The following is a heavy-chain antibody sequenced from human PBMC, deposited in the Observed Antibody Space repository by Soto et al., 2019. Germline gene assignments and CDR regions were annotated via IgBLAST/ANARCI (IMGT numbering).Heavy chain of an antibody. Sequence: EVQLVESGGGLVQPGGSLTLSCATSGFTFSDSAVHWVRLASGKGLEWVGRIRSKTKNYTTTYSTSVRGRFTISRDDSKKMAYLQMDSLQTEDTAVYFCTRWLSGDYTHFDYWGQGTLVTVSS. V-gene: IGHV3-73*01. CDR2: IRSKTKNYTT. J-gene: IGHJ4*02. CDR1: GFTFSDSA. CDR3: TRWLSGDYTHFDY. D-gene: IGHD3-3*01.